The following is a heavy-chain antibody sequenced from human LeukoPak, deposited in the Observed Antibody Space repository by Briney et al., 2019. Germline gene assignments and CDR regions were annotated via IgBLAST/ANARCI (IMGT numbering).Heavy chain of an antibody. CDR1: GVTLSSYA. D-gene: IGHD1-26*01. CDR2: ISSSGSGGNT. CDR3: AKAPRPWVGGATGSRYYFDY. J-gene: IGHJ4*02. V-gene: IGHV3-23*01. Sequence: GGSLRLSCAASGVTLSSYAMSWARQAPGKGLEWVSGISSSGSGGNTYYADSVKGRFTISRDNSKNTLYLQMNSLRAEDTAVYYCAKAPRPWVGGATGSRYYFDYWGQGTLVTVSS.